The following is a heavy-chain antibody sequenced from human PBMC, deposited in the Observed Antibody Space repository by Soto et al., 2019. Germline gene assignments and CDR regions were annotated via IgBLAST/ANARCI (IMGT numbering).Heavy chain of an antibody. V-gene: IGHV3-9*01. D-gene: IGHD6-13*01. CDR1: GFTFDDYA. Sequence: DVQLVESGGGLVQPGRSLRLSCAASGFTFDDYAMHWVRQAPGKGLEWVSGISWNSGSIGYADSVKGRFTISRDNAKNSLYLQMNSLRAEDTALYYCAKDNKESAAGTRWFDPWGQGTLVTVSS. J-gene: IGHJ5*02. CDR2: ISWNSGSI. CDR3: AKDNKESAAGTRWFDP.